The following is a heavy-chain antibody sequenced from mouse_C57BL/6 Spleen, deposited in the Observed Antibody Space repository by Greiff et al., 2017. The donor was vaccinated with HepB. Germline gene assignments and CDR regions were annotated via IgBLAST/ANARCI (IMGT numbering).Heavy chain of an antibody. D-gene: IGHD2-4*01. CDR1: GFTFSDYY. Sequence: EVMLVESEGGLVQPGSSMKLSCTASGFTFSDYYMAWVRQVPEKGLEWVANINYDGSSTYYLDSLKSRFIISRDNAKNILYLQMSSLKSEDTATYYCARDKQLRHWYFDVWGTGTTVTVSS. CDR3: ARDKQLRHWYFDV. V-gene: IGHV5-16*01. J-gene: IGHJ1*03. CDR2: INYDGSST.